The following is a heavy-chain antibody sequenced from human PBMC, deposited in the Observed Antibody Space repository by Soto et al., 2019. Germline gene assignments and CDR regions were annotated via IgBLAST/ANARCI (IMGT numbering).Heavy chain of an antibody. D-gene: IGHD4-17*01. Sequence: QVQLVESGGGAVQPGRSLRLSCAASGFTFDSHGMHWVRQAPGKGLEWVAVISSDGNNKYYADSVKGRFTISRDNFNNILYLQMSSLRTEDTPGYYCAKDLLPNTVTTCGSWGQGTLVSVSS. V-gene: IGHV3-30*18. CDR3: AKDLLPNTVTTCGS. CDR2: ISSDGNNK. CDR1: GFTFDSHG. J-gene: IGHJ5*02.